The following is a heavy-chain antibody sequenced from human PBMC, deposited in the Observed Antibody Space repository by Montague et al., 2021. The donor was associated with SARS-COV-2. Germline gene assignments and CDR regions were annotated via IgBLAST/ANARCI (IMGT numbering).Heavy chain of an antibody. CDR2: IYHSGST. CDR1: GGSISSGGYS. V-gene: IGHV4-30-2*01. CDR3: ARGSMVRGGKVYYGVDV. J-gene: IGHJ6*02. D-gene: IGHD3-10*01. Sequence: TLSLTCAVSGGSISSGGYSWNWIRQPPGKGLEWIGYIYHSGSTYYXPSLKSRVTILLDSSKNQFSLNLTSVTAADTAVYYCARGSMVRGGKVYYGVDVWGQGTTVTVSS.